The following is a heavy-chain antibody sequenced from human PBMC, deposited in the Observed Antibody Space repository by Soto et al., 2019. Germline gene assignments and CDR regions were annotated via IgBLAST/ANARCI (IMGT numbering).Heavy chain of an antibody. CDR1: GYTFTGYY. CDR2: INPNSGGT. V-gene: IGHV1-2*02. J-gene: IGHJ5*02. CDR3: ARALGYCSSTSCYPYNWFDP. D-gene: IGHD2-2*01. Sequence: ASVKVSCKASGYTFTGYYMHWVRQAPGQGLEWMGWINPNSGGTNYAQKFQGRVTMTRDTSISTAYMELSRLRFDDTAVYYCARALGYCSSTSCYPYNWFDPWGQGTLVTVSS.